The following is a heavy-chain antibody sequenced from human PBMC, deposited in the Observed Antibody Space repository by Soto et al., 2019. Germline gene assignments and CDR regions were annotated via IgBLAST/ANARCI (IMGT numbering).Heavy chain of an antibody. J-gene: IGHJ4*02. CDR3: ARGVGSSPPRY. CDR1: XGXIXXYX. Sequence: SYTLSXTXXXXXGXIXXYXRXXXRQSPGQGLVWIGYIYDSGSPYNNPPLKTRVTISADTSKNQISLKLTSATVADTAVYFCARGVGSSPPRYWGRGTLVTVSS. V-gene: IGHV4-59*07. CDR2: IYDSGSP. D-gene: IGHD3-9*01.